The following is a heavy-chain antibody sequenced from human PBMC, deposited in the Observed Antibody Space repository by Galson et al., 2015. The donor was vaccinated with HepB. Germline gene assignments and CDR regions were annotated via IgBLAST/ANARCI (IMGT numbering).Heavy chain of an antibody. D-gene: IGHD2-15*01. J-gene: IGHJ5*02. V-gene: IGHV1-69*06. Sequence: SVKVSCKASGGTFSSYAISWVRQAPGQGLEWMGGIIPIFGTANYAQKFQGRVTITADKSTSTADMELSSLRYEETAVYYCARESPDIVVVVAATYNWFDPLSQGLLVTVSS. CDR3: ARESPDIVVVVAATYNWFDP. CDR2: IIPIFGTA. CDR1: GGTFSSYA.